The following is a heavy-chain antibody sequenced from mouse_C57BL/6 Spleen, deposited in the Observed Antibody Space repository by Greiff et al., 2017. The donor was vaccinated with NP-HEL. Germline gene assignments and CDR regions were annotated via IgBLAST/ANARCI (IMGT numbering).Heavy chain of an antibody. CDR2: ISGGGGNT. Sequence: EVQWVESGGGLVKPGGSLKLSCAASGFTFSSYTMSWVRQTPEKRLEWVATISGGGGNTYYPDSVKGRFTISRDNAKNTLYLQMSSLRSEDTALYYGARKGITTVGYYFDYWGQGTTRTVSS. CDR1: GFTFSSYT. CDR3: ARKGITTVGYYFDY. D-gene: IGHD1-1*01. J-gene: IGHJ2*01. V-gene: IGHV5-9*01.